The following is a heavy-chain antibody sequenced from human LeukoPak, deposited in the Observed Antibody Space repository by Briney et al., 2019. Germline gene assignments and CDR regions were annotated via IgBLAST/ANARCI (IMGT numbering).Heavy chain of an antibody. CDR2: ISWDGGST. V-gene: IGHV3-43*01. J-gene: IGHJ4*02. D-gene: IGHD1/OR15-1a*01. CDR3: ARDLGNWNTERVFDY. CDR1: GFTFDDYT. Sequence: GGSLRLSCAASGFTFDDYTMHWVRQAPGKGLEWVSLISWDGGSTYYADSVKGRFTISRDNSKNTLYLQMNSLRAEDTAVYYCARDLGNWNTERVFDYWGQGTLVTVSS.